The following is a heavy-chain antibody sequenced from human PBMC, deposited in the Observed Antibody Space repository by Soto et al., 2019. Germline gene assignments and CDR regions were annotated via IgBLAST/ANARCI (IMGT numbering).Heavy chain of an antibody. J-gene: IGHJ4*02. CDR1: GFTFSSYG. V-gene: IGHV3-30*18. CDR2: ISYDGSSK. CDR3: AKDLTYGGPWRYFDY. D-gene: IGHD4-17*01. Sequence: QVQLVESGGGVVQPGRSLRLSCAASGFTFSSYGMHWVRQAPGKGLEWVAFISYDGSSKYCADSVKGRFIISRDNSKNTLYLQINSLRTEDTAVYYCAKDLTYGGPWRYFDYWGQGTLVTGSS.